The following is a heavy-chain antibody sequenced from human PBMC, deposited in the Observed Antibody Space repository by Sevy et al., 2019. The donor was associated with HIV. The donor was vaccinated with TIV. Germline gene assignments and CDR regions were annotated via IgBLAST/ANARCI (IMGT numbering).Heavy chain of an antibody. CDR2: IKQDGSEK. CDR3: ARSDEDGPQLVWYGELLSNFDY. J-gene: IGHJ4*02. CDR1: GFTSGNYW. Sequence: GGSLRLSCAASGFTSGNYWMNWVRQAPGKGLEWVANIKQDGSEKYYVDSVKGRFSISRDNAKNSLFLQMNSLRVEDTAVYYCARSDEDGPQLVWYGELLSNFDYWGQGNLVTVSS. V-gene: IGHV3-7*01. D-gene: IGHD3-10*01.